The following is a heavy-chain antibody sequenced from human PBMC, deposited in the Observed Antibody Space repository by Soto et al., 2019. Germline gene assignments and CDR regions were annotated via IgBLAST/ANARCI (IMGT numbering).Heavy chain of an antibody. CDR3: ATVDYGARVVQWTKKVGMDV. V-gene: IGHV1-46*01. CDR1: GYTFINNY. D-gene: IGHD4-17*01. CDR2: INPRDVRT. J-gene: IGHJ6*02. Sequence: ASVKVSCKASGYTFINNYIHWVRQAPGQGLEWMGVINPRDVRTIYAQKFQGRVTMTEDTSTDTAYMELSSLRSEDTAVYYCATVDYGARVVQWTKKVGMDVWGQGTTVTVSS.